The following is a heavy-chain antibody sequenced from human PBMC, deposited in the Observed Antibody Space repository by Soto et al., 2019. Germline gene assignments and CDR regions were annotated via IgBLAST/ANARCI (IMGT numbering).Heavy chain of an antibody. J-gene: IGHJ5*02. V-gene: IGHV4-34*01. Sequence: QVQLQQWGAGLLKPSETLSLTCAVYGGSFSGYYWSWIRQPPGKGLEWIGEINDSGSTNYNPSLKSRVTKAIDTSKNQFSLKLGSVTASDTAGYYCARGRGVVVPAAPWFDPWGQGTLVTVSS. D-gene: IGHD2-2*01. CDR3: ARGRGVVVPAAPWFDP. CDR2: INDSGST. CDR1: GGSFSGYY.